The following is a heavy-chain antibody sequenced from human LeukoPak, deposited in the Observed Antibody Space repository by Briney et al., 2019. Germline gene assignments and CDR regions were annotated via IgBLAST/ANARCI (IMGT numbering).Heavy chain of an antibody. V-gene: IGHV6-1*01. J-gene: IGHJ4*02. D-gene: IGHD6-19*01. CDR3: ARDQDSSGWSRYYFDY. CDR1: GDSVSSNSAA. CDR2: TYYRCKWYN. Sequence: SQTLSLTCAISGDSVSSNSAAWNWIRQSPSRGLEWLGRTYYRCKWYNDYAVSVKSRITINPDTSKKQFSLQLNSVTPEDTAVYYCARDQDSSGWSRYYFDYWGQGTLATVSS.